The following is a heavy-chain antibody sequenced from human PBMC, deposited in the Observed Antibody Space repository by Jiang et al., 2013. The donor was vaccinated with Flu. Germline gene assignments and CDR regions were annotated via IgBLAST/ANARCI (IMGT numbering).Heavy chain of an antibody. Sequence: KPTQTLTLTCTFSGFSLSSRGVGVGWVRQSPGRALEWLAVIYWDDYSQYSPSLKNRATITKDSSRNHVVLRILSGVSADTGTYFCARTQTSDYNAGTSRRGSFDLWGQGILVTVSS. CDR3: ARTQTSDYNAGTSRRGSFDL. D-gene: IGHD3-16*02. CDR2: IYWDDYS. V-gene: IGHV2-5*02. J-gene: IGHJ4*02. CDR1: GFSLSSRGVG.